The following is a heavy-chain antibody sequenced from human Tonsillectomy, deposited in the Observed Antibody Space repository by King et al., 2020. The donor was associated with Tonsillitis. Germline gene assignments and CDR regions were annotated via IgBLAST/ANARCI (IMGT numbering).Heavy chain of an antibody. CDR3: AKVGSPGFCTTSSCYGYYFDS. D-gene: IGHD2-2*01. Sequence: VQLVESGGGVVQPGGSLRLYCAASGFTFRSYGMHWVRQAPGKGLEWVAFIWYDGSDQYYLDSVKGRFTISRDNSKTTLYLQMNSLTYEDTAVYYCAKVGSPGFCTTSSCYGYYFDSWGQGTLVTVSS. CDR1: GFTFRSYG. CDR2: IWYDGSDQ. J-gene: IGHJ4*02. V-gene: IGHV3-30*02.